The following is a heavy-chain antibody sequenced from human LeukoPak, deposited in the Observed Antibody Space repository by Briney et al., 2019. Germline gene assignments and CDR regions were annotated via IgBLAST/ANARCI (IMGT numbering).Heavy chain of an antibody. Sequence: LETLSLTCTISGGSISSSSYYWGWIRQPPGKGLEWIGSIYYSGSTYYNPSLKSRVTISVDTSKNQFSLKLSSVTAADTAVYYCASPQGDGDYELVWYYWGQGTLVTVSS. CDR3: ASPQGDGDYELVWYY. CDR2: IYYSGST. D-gene: IGHD4-17*01. CDR1: GGSISSSSYY. V-gene: IGHV4-39*01. J-gene: IGHJ4*02.